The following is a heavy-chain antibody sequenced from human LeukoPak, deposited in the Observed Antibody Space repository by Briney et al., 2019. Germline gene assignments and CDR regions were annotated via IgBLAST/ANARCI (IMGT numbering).Heavy chain of an antibody. D-gene: IGHD4-17*01. CDR1: GGSFSGYY. CDR2: INHSGST. Sequence: SENLSLTCAVYGGSFSGYYWSWIRQPPGKRLEWIGEINHSGSTNYNPSLKSRVTISVDTSKNQFSLKLSSVTAADTAVYYCARVGNYGDYVGDYWGQGTLVTVSS. CDR3: ARVGNYGDYVGDY. J-gene: IGHJ4*02. V-gene: IGHV4-34*01.